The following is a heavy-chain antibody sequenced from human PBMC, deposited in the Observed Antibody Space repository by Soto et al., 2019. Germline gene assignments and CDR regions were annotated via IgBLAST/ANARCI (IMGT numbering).Heavy chain of an antibody. CDR3: EVTTGY. J-gene: IGHJ4*02. CDR1: GYTFTDYD. Sequence: QVQVVQSRAEVKKPGASVKVSCKTSGYTFTDYDINWVRQAPGQGLEYMGWMSPDSGNAGYAKQXXGXXTITSDTSISTAYMELSSLRSEDTAVYYCEVTTGYWGQGTLVTVSS. D-gene: IGHD2-21*02. CDR2: MSPDSGNA. V-gene: IGHV1-8*01.